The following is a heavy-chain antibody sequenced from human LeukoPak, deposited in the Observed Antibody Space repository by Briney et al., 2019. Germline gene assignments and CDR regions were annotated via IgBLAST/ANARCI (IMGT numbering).Heavy chain of an antibody. D-gene: IGHD5-24*01. CDR1: GFTFSGHA. Sequence: PGGSLRLSCSASGFTFSGHAMHWVRQAPGRGLEHVSAVSSDGVSTYDAHSVKGRFTIFRDNSKNTLYLQMRSLIDEDTAVYYCVKEGGYNFGSFQSWGQGTLVIVSS. J-gene: IGHJ5*02. V-gene: IGHV3-64D*06. CDR3: VKEGGYNFGSFQS. CDR2: VSSDGVST.